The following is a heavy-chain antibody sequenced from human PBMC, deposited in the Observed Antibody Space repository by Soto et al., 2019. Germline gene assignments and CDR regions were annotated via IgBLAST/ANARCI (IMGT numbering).Heavy chain of an antibody. CDR2: ISGSGETT. Sequence: EVQLLESGGGLVQPGGSLRLSCAASGFTFSTYAMSWVRQAPGKGLEWVSAISGSGETTYYANSVKGRFTISRDNSKNTLYLQMNSLSAEDTAVHYCAKGSYRPHDYWGQGTLVTVSS. J-gene: IGHJ4*02. CDR1: GFTFSTYA. V-gene: IGHV3-23*01. CDR3: AKGSYRPHDY. D-gene: IGHD1-26*01.